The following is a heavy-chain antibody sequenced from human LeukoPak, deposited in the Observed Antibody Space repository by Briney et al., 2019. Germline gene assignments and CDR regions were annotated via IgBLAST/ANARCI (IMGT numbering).Heavy chain of an antibody. V-gene: IGHV3-23*01. D-gene: IGHD2-2*01. Sequence: GGSLRLSCAASGFTFSSYAMSWVRQAPGKGLEWVSAISGSGGSTYYADSVKGRFTISRDNSKNTLYLQMNSLRAEDTAVYYCAAAGDIVVVPAAFGYWGQGTLVTVSS. CDR2: ISGSGGST. CDR3: AAAGDIVVVPAAFGY. CDR1: GFTFSSYA. J-gene: IGHJ4*02.